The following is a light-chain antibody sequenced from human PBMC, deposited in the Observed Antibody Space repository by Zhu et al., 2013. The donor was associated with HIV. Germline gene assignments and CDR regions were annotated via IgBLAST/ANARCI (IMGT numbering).Light chain of an antibody. V-gene: IGKV1-17*01. CDR3: LQHNSYPPT. J-gene: IGKJ5*01. CDR2: AAS. Sequence: DIQMTQSPSSLSASVGDRVTITCRASQSISMYLNWYQQKPGKAPNLLIYAASSLQSGVPSRFSGSGSGTEFTLTISSLQPEDSATYYCLQHNSYPPTFGQGTRLEI. CDR1: QSISMY.